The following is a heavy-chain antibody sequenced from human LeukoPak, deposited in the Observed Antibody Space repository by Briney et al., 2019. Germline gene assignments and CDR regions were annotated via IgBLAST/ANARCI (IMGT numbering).Heavy chain of an antibody. V-gene: IGHV3-21*01. CDR2: ISSSSSYI. CDR1: GFTFSSYS. D-gene: IGHD2-2*01. Sequence: GGSLRLSCAASGFTFSSYSMNWVRQAPGKGLEWVSSISSSSSYIYYADSVKGRFTISRDNAKNSLYLQMNSLRAEDTAVHYCARDESAVGYCSSTSCYAFDYWGQGTLVTVSS. CDR3: ARDESAVGYCSSTSCYAFDY. J-gene: IGHJ4*02.